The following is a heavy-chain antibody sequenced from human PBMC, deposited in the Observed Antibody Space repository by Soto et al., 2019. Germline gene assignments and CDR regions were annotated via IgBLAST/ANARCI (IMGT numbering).Heavy chain of an antibody. D-gene: IGHD2-15*01. CDR2: IIPILGIA. J-gene: IGHJ4*02. Sequence: QVPLVQSGAEVKKPGSSVKVSCKASGGTFSSYTISWVRQAPGQGLEWMGRIIPILGIANYAQKFQGRVTITADKSTSTAYMELSSLRSEDTAVYYCARDVVVVAATLYFDYWGQGTLVTVSS. CDR1: GGTFSSYT. CDR3: ARDVVVVAATLYFDY. V-gene: IGHV1-69*08.